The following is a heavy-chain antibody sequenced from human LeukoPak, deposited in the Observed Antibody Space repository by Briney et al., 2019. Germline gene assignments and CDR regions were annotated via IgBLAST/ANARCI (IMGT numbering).Heavy chain of an antibody. CDR1: GFTFSSYA. CDR2: ISYDGSNK. Sequence: GGSLRLSRAASGFTFSSYAMHWVRQAPGQGLEWVAVISYDGSNKYYADSVKGRFTISRDNSKNTLYLQMNSLRAEDTAVYYCARVQQLVLHYYYGMDVWGQGTTVTVSS. V-gene: IGHV3-30-3*01. CDR3: ARVQQLVLHYYYGMDV. J-gene: IGHJ6*02. D-gene: IGHD6-13*01.